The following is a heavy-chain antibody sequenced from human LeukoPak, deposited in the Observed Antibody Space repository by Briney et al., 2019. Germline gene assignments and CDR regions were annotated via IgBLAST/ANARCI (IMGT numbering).Heavy chain of an antibody. CDR1: GFTFSSYT. J-gene: IGHJ6*02. D-gene: IGHD3-10*01. V-gene: IGHV3-48*01. CDR3: ARDRANTMVRGVITSQRYYYGMDV. CDR2: IGTSSTTI. Sequence: PGGSLRLSCAASGFTFSSYTMNWVRQPPGKGLEWVSNIGTSSTTIYYADSVKGRFTISRDNSKNTLYLQMNSLRAEDTAVYYCARDRANTMVRGVITSQRYYYGMDVWGQGTTVTVSS.